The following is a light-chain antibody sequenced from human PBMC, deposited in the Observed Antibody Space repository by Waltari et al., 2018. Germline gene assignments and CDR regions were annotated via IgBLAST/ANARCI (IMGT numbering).Light chain of an antibody. CDR2: QDN. CDR3: QAWDTNTNTVF. CDR1: TLADRY. Sequence: SYEVTQPPSVSLYPGQTATVSCSGNTLADRYLSWYQQKPGQSPVVVMFQDNKRPSGIPQRFSGSNSGNTATLTISGTQAMDEADYYCQAWDTNTNTVFFGGGTKLTVL. J-gene: IGLJ2*01. V-gene: IGLV3-1*01.